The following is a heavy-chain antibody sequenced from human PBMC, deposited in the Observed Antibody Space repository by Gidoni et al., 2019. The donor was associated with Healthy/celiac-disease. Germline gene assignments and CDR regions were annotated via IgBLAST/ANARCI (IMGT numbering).Heavy chain of an antibody. J-gene: IGHJ4*02. CDR2: IWYDGSNK. Sequence: QVQLVESGGGVVQPGRSLRLSCAASGFTFSSYGMHWVRQAPGKGLEWVAVIWYDGSNKYYADSVKGRFTISRDNSKNTLYLQMNSLRAEDTAVYYCAREDGVVVVAAPDYWGQGTLVTVSS. V-gene: IGHV3-33*01. CDR1: GFTFSSYG. CDR3: AREDGVVVVAAPDY. D-gene: IGHD2-15*01.